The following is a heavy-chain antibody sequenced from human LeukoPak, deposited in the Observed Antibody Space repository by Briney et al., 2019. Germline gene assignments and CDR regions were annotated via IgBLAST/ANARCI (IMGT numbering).Heavy chain of an antibody. D-gene: IGHD3-22*01. CDR3: ARDPSDSDAFDF. V-gene: IGHV1-2*02. CDR2: INPNSGGT. CDR1: GYTFTGYY. J-gene: IGHJ3*01. Sequence: ASVKVSCKASGYTFTGYYMHWVRQAPGQGLEWMGWINPNSGGTNYAQKFQGRVTMTRDTSISTAYMELSRLRSDDTAVYYCARDPSDSDAFDFWGQGTMVTVSS.